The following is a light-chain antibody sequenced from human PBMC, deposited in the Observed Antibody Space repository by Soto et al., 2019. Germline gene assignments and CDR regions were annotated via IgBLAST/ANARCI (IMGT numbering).Light chain of an antibody. V-gene: IGKV3-11*01. CDR2: DAS. CDR3: QQRSNWLFT. Sequence: EIVLTQSPATLSLSPGERATLSCRASQSVSSYLAWYQQKPGQAPRLLIYDASNRATGIPAGFSGSGSGTDFPLTISSLEPEDFAFYYCQQRSNWLFTFGPGTKVDIK. CDR1: QSVSSY. J-gene: IGKJ3*01.